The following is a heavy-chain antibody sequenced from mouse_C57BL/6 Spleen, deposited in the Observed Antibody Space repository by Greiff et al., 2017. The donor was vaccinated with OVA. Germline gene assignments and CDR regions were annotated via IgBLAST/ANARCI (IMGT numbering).Heavy chain of an antibody. CDR1: GYTFTSYW. CDR2: IDPSDSET. V-gene: IGHV1-52*01. Sequence: QVHVKQPGAELVRPGSSVKLSCKASGYTFTSYWMHWVKQRPIQGLEWIGNIDPSDSETHYNQKFKDKATLTVDKSSSTAYMQLSSLTSEDSAVYYCARDYDDWFAYWGQGTLVTVSA. D-gene: IGHD2-4*01. J-gene: IGHJ3*01. CDR3: ARDYDDWFAY.